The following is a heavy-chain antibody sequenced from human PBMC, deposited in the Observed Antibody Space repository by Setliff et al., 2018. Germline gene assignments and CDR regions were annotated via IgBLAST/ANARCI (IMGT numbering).Heavy chain of an antibody. D-gene: IGHD5-18*01. J-gene: IGHJ4*02. Sequence: GASVKVSCKASGYTFTTYGVAWVRQAPGQGLEWLGWISGYNGNTNYAQKFQGRVTFSADDSANTAYMELTSLTSEDTAVYYCARNIGMGQRDYFDYWGQGTVVTVSS. CDR1: GYTFTTYG. CDR2: ISGYNGNT. V-gene: IGHV1-18*01. CDR3: ARNIGMGQRDYFDY.